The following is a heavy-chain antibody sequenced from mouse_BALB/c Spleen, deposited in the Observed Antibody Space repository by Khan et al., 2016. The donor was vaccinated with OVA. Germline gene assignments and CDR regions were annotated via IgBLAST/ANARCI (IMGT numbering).Heavy chain of an antibody. CDR2: INTYTGEP. CDR3: ARPSYLSFVVDD. D-gene: IGHD2-10*01. Sequence: QIQLVQSGPELKKPGETVKISCKASGHTFTKFGMNWVKQAPGKGLEWMGWINTYTGEPTSADDFHGRFTFTLETSASTAYLQINILKYEATATYMSARPSYLSFVVDDWGQGTSVTGSP. J-gene: IGHJ4*01. CDR1: GHTFTKFG. V-gene: IGHV9-3-1*01.